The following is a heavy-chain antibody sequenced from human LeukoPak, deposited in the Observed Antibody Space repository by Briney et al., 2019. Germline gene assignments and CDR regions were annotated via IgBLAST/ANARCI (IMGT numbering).Heavy chain of an antibody. D-gene: IGHD4-17*01. V-gene: IGHV4-30-2*01. CDR2: IYHSGST. Sequence: SQTLSLTCAVSGGSISSGGYSWSWIRQPPGKGLEWIGYIYHSGSTYYNPSLKSRVTISVDRSKNQFSLKLSSVTAADTAVYYCATCPGYGDYNKGDAFDIWGQGTMVTVSS. CDR3: ATCPGYGDYNKGDAFDI. J-gene: IGHJ3*02. CDR1: GGSISSGGYS.